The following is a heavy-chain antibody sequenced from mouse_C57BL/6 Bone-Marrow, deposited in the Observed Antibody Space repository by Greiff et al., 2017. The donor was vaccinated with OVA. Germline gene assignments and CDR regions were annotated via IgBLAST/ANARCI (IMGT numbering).Heavy chain of an antibody. V-gene: IGHV5-4*01. CDR1: GFTFSSYA. Sequence: EVQLVESGGGLVKPGGSLKLSCAASGFTFSSYAMSWVRQTPEKRLEWVATISDGGSYTYYPDNVKGRFTISRDNAKNNLYLQMSHLKSEDTAMYYCARDYYYGPSWFAYWGQGTLVTVSA. J-gene: IGHJ3*01. CDR2: ISDGGSYT. CDR3: ARDYYYGPSWFAY. D-gene: IGHD1-1*01.